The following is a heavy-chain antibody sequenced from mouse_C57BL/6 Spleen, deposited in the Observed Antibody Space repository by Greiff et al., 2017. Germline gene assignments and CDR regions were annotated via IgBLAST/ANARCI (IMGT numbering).Heavy chain of an antibody. CDR1: GFTFSSYA. V-gene: IGHV5-9-1*02. Sequence: DVQLVESGEGLVKPGGSLKLSCAASGFTFSSYAMSWVRQTPEKRLEWVAYISSGGDYIYYADTVKGRFTISKDNARNTLYLQMSSLKSEDTAMYYCTAARRGFGYWSQGPTLTSSS. D-gene: IGHD3-1*01. J-gene: IGHJ2*01. CDR2: ISSGGDYI. CDR3: TAARRGFGY.